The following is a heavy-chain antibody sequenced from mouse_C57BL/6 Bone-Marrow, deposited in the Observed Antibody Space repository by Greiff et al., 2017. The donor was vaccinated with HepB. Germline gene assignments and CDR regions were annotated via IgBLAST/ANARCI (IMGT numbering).Heavy chain of an antibody. CDR3: ARRIFNTTVVATNFDV. J-gene: IGHJ1*03. CDR2: IYPGDGDT. Sequence: VQLQQSGPELVKPGASVKISCKASGYAFSSSWMNWVKQRPGKGLEWIGRIYPGDGDTNYNGKFQGKATLTADNSSSTAYLQLSRLTSEDSAVYFCARRIFNTTVVATNFDVWGTGTTVTVSS. D-gene: IGHD1-1*01. V-gene: IGHV1-82*01. CDR1: GYAFSSSW.